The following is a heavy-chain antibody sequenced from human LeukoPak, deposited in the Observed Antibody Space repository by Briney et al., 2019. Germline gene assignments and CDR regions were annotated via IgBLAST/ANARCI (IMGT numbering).Heavy chain of an antibody. CDR2: ISSGNTI. J-gene: IGHJ4*02. D-gene: IGHD3-10*01. CDR1: GFTFSSYE. V-gene: IGHV3-48*03. Sequence: GGSLRLSCAASGFTFSSYEMNWVRQAPGKGLEWISYISSGNTIYYADSVKGRFTISRDNANNSLYLQMNSLKAEDTAVYYCARDHYYGSGSFDYWGQGTLVTVSS. CDR3: ARDHYYGSGSFDY.